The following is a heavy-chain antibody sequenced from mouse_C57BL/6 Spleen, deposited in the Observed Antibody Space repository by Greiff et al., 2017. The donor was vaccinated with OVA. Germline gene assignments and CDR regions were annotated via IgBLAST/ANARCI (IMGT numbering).Heavy chain of an antibody. V-gene: IGHV5-9-1*02. J-gene: IGHJ4*01. Sequence: EVHLVESGEGLVKPGGSLKLSCAASGFTFSSYAMSWVRQTPEKRLEWVAYISSGGDYIYYADTVKGRFTISRDNARNTLYLQMSSLKSEDTAMYYCTRDMVTDAMDYWGQGTSVTVSS. CDR1: GFTFSSYA. D-gene: IGHD2-2*01. CDR2: ISSGGDYI. CDR3: TRDMVTDAMDY.